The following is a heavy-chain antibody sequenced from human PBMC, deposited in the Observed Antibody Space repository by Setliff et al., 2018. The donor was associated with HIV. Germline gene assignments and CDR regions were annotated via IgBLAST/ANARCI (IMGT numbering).Heavy chain of an antibody. CDR2: IDHSGST. CDR1: GESLSGYY. CDR3: ASEKATIPNWFDP. J-gene: IGHJ5*02. D-gene: IGHD5-12*01. V-gene: IGHV4-34*01. Sequence: SETLSLTCAVYGESLSGYYWSWIRQPPGKGLEWIGEIDHSGSTNYNPPLKSRVTISVDTSKNQFSLKLRCVTAVDTAVYYCASEKATIPNWFDPWGQGTLVTVYS.